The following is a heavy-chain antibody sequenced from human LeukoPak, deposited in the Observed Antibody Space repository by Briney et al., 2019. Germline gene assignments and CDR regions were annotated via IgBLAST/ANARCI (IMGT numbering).Heavy chain of an antibody. CDR2: ISSDGSQK. J-gene: IGHJ4*02. CDR1: GFTFSSYA. Sequence: GGSLRLSCAASGFTFSSYAMHWVRQAPGKGLEWVAIISSDGSQKFYADSVKGRFTISRDNSKNTLYLQMDSLRAEDTAVYYCARASSGWSIDYWGQGTLVTVSS. V-gene: IGHV3-30*03. D-gene: IGHD6-19*01. CDR3: ARASSGWSIDY.